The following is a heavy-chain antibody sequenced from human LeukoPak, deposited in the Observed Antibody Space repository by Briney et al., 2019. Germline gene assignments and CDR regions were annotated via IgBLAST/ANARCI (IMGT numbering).Heavy chain of an antibody. V-gene: IGHV4-59*01. J-gene: IGHJ4*02. CDR3: ARDGGYYDI. D-gene: IGHD3-22*01. Sequence: PSDTLSLTCTVSGGSIGNYYWNWIRQPPGKGLEWIGYIYDNGNTNYNPSLKSRVTISVDTSKNQFSLKLTSVTAADTAMYYCARDGGYYDIWGQGTLDTVSS. CDR2: IYDNGNT. CDR1: GGSIGNYY.